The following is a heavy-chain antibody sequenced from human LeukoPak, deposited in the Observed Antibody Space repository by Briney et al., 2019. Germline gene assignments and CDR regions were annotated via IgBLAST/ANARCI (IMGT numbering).Heavy chain of an antibody. CDR3: ANLDDY. CDR2: MRYDGSDK. Sequence: GGSLRLSCAASGFNFDKYGMHWVRQAPGKGLELVTFMRYDGSDKYYANSVKGRFSISRDNSKKQLYLQMNSLKSEYTALYYCANLDDYWGQGTLVTVSS. J-gene: IGHJ4*02. CDR1: GFNFDKYG. V-gene: IGHV3-30*02.